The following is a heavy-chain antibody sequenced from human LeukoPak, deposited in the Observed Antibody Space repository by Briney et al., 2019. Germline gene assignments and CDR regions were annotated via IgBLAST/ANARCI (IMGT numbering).Heavy chain of an antibody. CDR1: GGSISSSSYY. Sequence: PSETLSLTCTVSGGSISSSSYYWGWIRQPPGKGLEWIGSIYYSGSTYYNPSLKSRVTISVDTSKNQFSLKLSSVTAADTAVYYCARQPALYCGGDCGDYWGQGTLVTVSS. V-gene: IGHV4-39*01. D-gene: IGHD2-21*01. CDR3: ARQPALYCGGDCGDY. CDR2: IYYSGST. J-gene: IGHJ4*02.